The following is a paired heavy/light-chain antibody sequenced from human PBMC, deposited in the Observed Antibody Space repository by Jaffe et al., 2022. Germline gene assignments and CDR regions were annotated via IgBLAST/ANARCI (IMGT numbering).Light chain of an antibody. CDR2: KAS. V-gene: IGKV1-5*03. J-gene: IGKJ2*01. CDR3: QQYNSNSYT. Sequence: DIQMTQSPSTLSASVGDRVTITCRASQSISSWLAWYQQKPGKAPKLLIYKASSLESGVPSRFSGSGSGTEFTLTISSLQPDDFATYYCQQYNSNSYTFGQGTKLEIK. CDR1: QSISSW.
Heavy chain of an antibody. J-gene: IGHJ4*02. CDR1: GGSFSGYY. Sequence: QVQLQQWGAGLLKPSETLSLTCAVYGGSFSGYYWNWIRQPPGKGLEWIGEINHSGSTNYNPSLKSRVTISVDTSKNQFSLKLSSVTAADTAVYYCARGSRSGLQLWSGKYYFDYWGQGTLVTVSS. D-gene: IGHD5-18*01. V-gene: IGHV4-34*01. CDR3: ARGSRSGLQLWSGKYYFDY. CDR2: INHSGST.